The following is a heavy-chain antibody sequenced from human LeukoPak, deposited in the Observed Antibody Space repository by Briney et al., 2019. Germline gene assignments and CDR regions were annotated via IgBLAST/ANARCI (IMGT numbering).Heavy chain of an antibody. J-gene: IGHJ6*03. CDR1: GGSISSYY. V-gene: IGHV4-59*01. Sequence: SETLSLTCTVSGGSISSYYWSWIRQPPGKGLEWIGYIYYSGSTNYNPSLKSRVTISVDTSKNQFSLKLSPVTAADTAVYYCAREVQQLVQTYYYYYYMDVWGKGTTVTVSS. D-gene: IGHD6-6*01. CDR2: IYYSGST. CDR3: AREVQQLVQTYYYYYYMDV.